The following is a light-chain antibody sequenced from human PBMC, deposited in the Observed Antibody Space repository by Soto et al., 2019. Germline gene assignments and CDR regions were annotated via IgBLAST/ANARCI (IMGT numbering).Light chain of an antibody. CDR2: KAS. CDR3: QQYNSFIT. Sequence: DIQMTQSPSTLSASVGDRVTITCRASQSISSWLAWYQRKPGKAPKLLIYKASSLESGVPSRFSGSGSGTEFTLTISSLQPDDFATYYCQQYNSFITFGQGTRLEIK. J-gene: IGKJ5*01. V-gene: IGKV1-5*03. CDR1: QSISSW.